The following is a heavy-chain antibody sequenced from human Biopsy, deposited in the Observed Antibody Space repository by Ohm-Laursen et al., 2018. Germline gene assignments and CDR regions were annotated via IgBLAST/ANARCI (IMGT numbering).Heavy chain of an antibody. CDR1: GFSLSSTGIR. J-gene: IGHJ4*01. V-gene: IGHV2-70*04. D-gene: IGHD1-1*01. CDR3: ARTRAHNFGALEF. CDR2: IDWDDDK. Sequence: PTQTLTLTRSFSGFSLSSTGIRISWVRQPPGKALECLGRIDWDDDKFYSPSLETRLSLSKDTTTNQVVLTLTDVDPEDTATYYCARTRAHNFGALEFWGQGILVTVSS.